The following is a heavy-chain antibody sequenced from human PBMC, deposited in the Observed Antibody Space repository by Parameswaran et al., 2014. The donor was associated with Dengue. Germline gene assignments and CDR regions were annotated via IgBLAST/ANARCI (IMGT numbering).Heavy chain of an antibody. V-gene: IGHV3-7*01. CDR2: IKQDGSEK. CDR3: ARDGSGFDY. J-gene: IGHJ4*02. Sequence: WIRQPPGKGLEWVANIKQDGSEKYYVDSVKGRFTISRDNAKNSLYLQMNSLRAEDTAVYYCARDGSGFDYVGPGNPGHRLL. D-gene: IGHD6-19*01.